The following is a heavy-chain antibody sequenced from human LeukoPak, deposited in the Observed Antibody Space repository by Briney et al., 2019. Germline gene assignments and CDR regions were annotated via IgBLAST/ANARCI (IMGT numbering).Heavy chain of an antibody. CDR1: GFTFSSYE. J-gene: IGHJ6*02. D-gene: IGHD2-8*01. CDR2: ISSSGSTI. V-gene: IGHV3-48*03. Sequence: GGSLRLSCAASGFTFSSYEMNWVRQAPGKGLEWVSYISSSGSTIYYADSVKGRFTISRDNAKNSLYLQMNSLRAEDTAVYHCAISNGYGMDVWGQGTTVTVSS. CDR3: AISNGYGMDV.